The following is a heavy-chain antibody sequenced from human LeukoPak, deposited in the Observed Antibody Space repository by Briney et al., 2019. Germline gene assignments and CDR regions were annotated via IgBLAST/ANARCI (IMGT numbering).Heavy chain of an antibody. V-gene: IGHV4-39*07. D-gene: IGHD4-23*01. CDR2: IYYSGST. J-gene: IGHJ3*02. CDR3: ATPADYGGNSGRDAFDI. CDR1: GGSISSSSYY. Sequence: SETLSLTCTVSGGSISSSSYYWGWIRQPPGKGLEWIGSIYYSGSTNYNPSLKSRVTISVDTSKNQFSLKLSSVTAADTAVYYCATPADYGGNSGRDAFDIWGQGTMVTVSS.